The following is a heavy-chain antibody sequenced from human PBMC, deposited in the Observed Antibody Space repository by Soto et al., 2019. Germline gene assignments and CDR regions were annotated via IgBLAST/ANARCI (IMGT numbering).Heavy chain of an antibody. J-gene: IGHJ4*02. Sequence: QVQLQESGPGLVKPSGTLSLTCAVSGGSISSSNLWTWVRQPPGKGLEWIGEIYHGGSTNYNPSLKSRVTLAVDKSKNQLSLRLSSVTAADTAVYYCARSPRSIAAGGIDYWGQGILVTVSS. CDR1: GGSISSSNL. CDR2: IYHGGST. V-gene: IGHV4-4*02. CDR3: ARSPRSIAAGGIDY. D-gene: IGHD6-13*01.